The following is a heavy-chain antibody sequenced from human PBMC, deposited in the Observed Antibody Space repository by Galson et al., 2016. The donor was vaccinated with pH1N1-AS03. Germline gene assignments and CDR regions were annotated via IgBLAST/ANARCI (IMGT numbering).Heavy chain of an antibody. V-gene: IGHV1-3*01. CDR3: ARERWQRHDSGYYGMDV. D-gene: IGHD6-25*01. Sequence: SVKVSCKASGYILSDYAMQWVRQAPGHRLEWMGWINAGNGNTKYSQNFQGRVTIIRDISASTAYMELSNLKSEDTAVYYCARERWQRHDSGYYGMDVWGRGTTVTVSS. J-gene: IGHJ6*02. CDR2: INAGNGNT. CDR1: GYILSDYA.